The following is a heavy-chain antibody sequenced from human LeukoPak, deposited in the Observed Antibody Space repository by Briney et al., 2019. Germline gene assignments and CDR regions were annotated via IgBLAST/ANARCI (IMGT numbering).Heavy chain of an antibody. V-gene: IGHV3-9*01. D-gene: IGHD5-24*01. Sequence: GGSLRLSCAASGFTFDDYAMHWVRQGPGRGLEWVSGISWNSGTIGYADSVKGRFTISRDNAKNSLYLQLSSLRPEDTALYYCAKDSADGYRAYYFGMDVWGQGTTVTVS. CDR3: AKDSADGYRAYYFGMDV. J-gene: IGHJ6*02. CDR2: ISWNSGTI. CDR1: GFTFDDYA.